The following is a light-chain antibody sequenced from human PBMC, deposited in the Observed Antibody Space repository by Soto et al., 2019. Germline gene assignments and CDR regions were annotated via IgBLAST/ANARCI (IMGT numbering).Light chain of an antibody. J-gene: IGKJ3*01. Sequence: EIVLTQSPATLSLSPGERATLSCWARQSVGRSLAWYQQKPGQAPRLLINDASNRATGIPARFGGSGSGTDFTLTISSLEPEDFATYYCQQSYGTPPFTFGPGTRVDI. V-gene: IGKV3-11*01. CDR3: QQSYGTPPFT. CDR1: QSVGRS. CDR2: DAS.